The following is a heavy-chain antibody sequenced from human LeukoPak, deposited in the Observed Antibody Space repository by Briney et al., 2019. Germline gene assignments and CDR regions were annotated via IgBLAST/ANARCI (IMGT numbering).Heavy chain of an antibody. CDR3: AKDRGRIDYVSLG. Sequence: PGGSLRLSCAASGFTFSSYAMSWVRQAPGKGLEWVSAISGSGGSTYCADSVKGRFTISRDNSKNTLYLQMNSLRAEDTAVYYCAKDRGRIDYVSLGWGQGTLVTVSS. V-gene: IGHV3-23*01. CDR2: ISGSGGST. CDR1: GFTFSSYA. D-gene: IGHD3-16*01. J-gene: IGHJ4*02.